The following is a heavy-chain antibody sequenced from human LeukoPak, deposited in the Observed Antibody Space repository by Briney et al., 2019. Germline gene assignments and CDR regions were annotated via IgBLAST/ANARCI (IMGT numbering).Heavy chain of an antibody. V-gene: IGHV3-7*03. CDR3: AKSFSWGSSWYGDLDY. D-gene: IGHD6-13*01. CDR1: GFTFSSYW. Sequence: PGGSLRLSCAASGFTFSSYWMSWVRQAPGKGLEWVANIKQDGSEKYYVDSVKGRFTISRDHSNNTLYLQMNSLRAEDTAVYYCAKSFSWGSSWYGDLDYWGQGTLVTVSS. CDR2: IKQDGSEK. J-gene: IGHJ4*02.